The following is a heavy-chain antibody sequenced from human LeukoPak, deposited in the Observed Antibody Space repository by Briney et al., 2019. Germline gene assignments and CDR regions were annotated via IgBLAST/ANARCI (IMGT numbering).Heavy chain of an antibody. J-gene: IGHJ4*02. CDR1: GGSISSGSYY. V-gene: IGHV4-61*02. CDR2: IYTSGST. D-gene: IGHD6-13*01. Sequence: SQTLSLTCTVSGGSISSGSYYWSWIRQPAGKGLEWIGRIYTSGSTNYNPSLKSRVTISVDTSKNQFSLKLSSVTAADTAVYYCAREKHSSSWGNYFDYWGQGTLVTVSS. CDR3: AREKHSSSWGNYFDY.